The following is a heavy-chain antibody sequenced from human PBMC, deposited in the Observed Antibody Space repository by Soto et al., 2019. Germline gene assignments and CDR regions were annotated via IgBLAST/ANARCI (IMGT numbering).Heavy chain of an antibody. D-gene: IGHD2-15*01. Sequence: QVHLVQSGSEVKKPGSSVTVSCKASGGTFNTYTFSWVRQAPGQGLEWMGSILPIMGSVNYAHDFRGRLSITEDPSTTTAYMELASLTSHDTAIYYCARIPRYSYPTSDPLDNWGQGTLVTVSS. V-gene: IGHV1-69*01. CDR2: ILPIMGSV. CDR1: GGTFNTYT. J-gene: IGHJ4*02. CDR3: ARIPRYSYPTSDPLDN.